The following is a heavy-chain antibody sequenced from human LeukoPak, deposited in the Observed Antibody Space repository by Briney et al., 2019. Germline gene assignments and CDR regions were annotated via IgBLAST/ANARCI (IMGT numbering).Heavy chain of an antibody. V-gene: IGHV1-46*01. D-gene: IGHD3-16*02. CDR1: GYTFTSYY. Sequence: ASVKVSCKASGYTFTSYYMHWVRQAPGQGPEWMGIINPSGGSTSYAQKFQGRVTMTRDTSASTVYMELSSLRSEDTAVYYCARETEEDDYVWGSYRYYFDYWGQGTLVTVSS. J-gene: IGHJ4*02. CDR2: INPSGGST. CDR3: ARETEEDDYVWGSYRYYFDY.